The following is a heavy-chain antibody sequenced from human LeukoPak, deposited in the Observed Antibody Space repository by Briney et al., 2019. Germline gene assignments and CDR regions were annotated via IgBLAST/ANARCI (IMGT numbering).Heavy chain of an antibody. CDR2: ISYDVNNK. J-gene: IGHJ4*02. Sequence: GGSLRLSCAASGFTFSSYAMHWVRQAPGKRLEWVAVISYDVNNKYYADSVKGRFTISRDNSKNTLYLQMNSLRAEDTAVYYCARDEHRHGDYPPFDYWGQGTLVTVSS. CDR3: ARDEHRHGDYPPFDY. V-gene: IGHV3-30-3*01. D-gene: IGHD4-17*01. CDR1: GFTFSSYA.